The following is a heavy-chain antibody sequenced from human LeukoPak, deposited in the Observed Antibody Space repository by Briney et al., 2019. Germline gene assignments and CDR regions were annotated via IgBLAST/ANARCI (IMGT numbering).Heavy chain of an antibody. CDR1: GGSISSYY. V-gene: IGHV4-59*08. D-gene: IGHD1-26*01. J-gene: IGHJ4*02. CDR2: IYYSGST. CDR3: ARHAHGLVGASDFDC. Sequence: PSETLSLTCTVSGGSISSYYWSWIRQPPGKGLGWIGYIYYSGSTNYNPSLKSRVTISVDTSKNQFSLKLSSVTAADTAVYYCARHAHGLVGASDFDCWGQGTLVTVSS.